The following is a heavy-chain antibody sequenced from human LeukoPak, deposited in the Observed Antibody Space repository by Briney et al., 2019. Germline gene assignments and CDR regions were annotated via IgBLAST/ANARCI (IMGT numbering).Heavy chain of an antibody. CDR1: GFTFTSYN. J-gene: IGHJ4*02. CDR3: ARWEYSYGNDY. V-gene: IGHV3-7*01. CDR2: IKHDGTEK. Sequence: GGSLRLSCAASGFTFTSYNMNWVRQAPGKGLEWVANIKHDGTEKHYVDSVKGRFTISRDNAKNSLYLQMDSLRAEDTAVYYCARWEYSYGNDYWGQGTLVTVSS. D-gene: IGHD5-18*01.